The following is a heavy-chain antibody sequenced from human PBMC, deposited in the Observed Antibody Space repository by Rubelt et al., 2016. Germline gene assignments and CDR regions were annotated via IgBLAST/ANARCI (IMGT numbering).Heavy chain of an antibody. Sequence: QVQLQESGPGLVKPSETLSLTCTVSGGSISSGGYYWSWIRQHPGKGLEWIGYIYYSGSTYYNPSLKSRCTISVDTSKNQLSLKLSSVTAADTAVDYCARGDEMATIVGGDACDIWGQGTMVTVSS. J-gene: IGHJ3*02. V-gene: IGHV4-31*03. CDR1: GGSISSGGYY. D-gene: IGHD5-24*01. CDR3: ARGDEMATIVGGDACDI. CDR2: IYYSGST.